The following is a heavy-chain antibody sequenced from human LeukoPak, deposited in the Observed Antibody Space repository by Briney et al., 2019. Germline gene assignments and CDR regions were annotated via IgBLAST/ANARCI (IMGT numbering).Heavy chain of an antibody. CDR3: VRGYCSRDSCYFWLDP. J-gene: IGHJ5*02. CDR1: GLTFSSYW. V-gene: IGHV3-74*01. D-gene: IGHD2-2*01. CDR2: INRDGSST. Sequence: GGSLRLSCEASGLTFSSYWMHWVRQAPGKGLVWVSRINRDGSSTTYADSVKGRFTVSRDNAKNTVYLQMNSLRAEDTAVYYCVRGYCSRDSCYFWLDPWGQGTLVTVSS.